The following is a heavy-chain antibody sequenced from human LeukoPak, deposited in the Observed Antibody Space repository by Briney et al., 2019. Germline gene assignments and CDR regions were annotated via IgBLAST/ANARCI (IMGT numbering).Heavy chain of an antibody. CDR3: ARGYDYGDYVGDFDY. CDR2: ITTYNGNT. J-gene: IGHJ4*02. CDR1: GYTFTSYP. D-gene: IGHD4-17*01. Sequence: ASVKVSCKASGYTFTSYPISWVRQPPGQGLEWMGLITTYNGNTNYAQKLQGRVTMTTDTSTSTAYMDLRGLRSDDTAVYYCARGYDYGDYVGDFDYWGQGTLVTVSS. V-gene: IGHV1-18*01.